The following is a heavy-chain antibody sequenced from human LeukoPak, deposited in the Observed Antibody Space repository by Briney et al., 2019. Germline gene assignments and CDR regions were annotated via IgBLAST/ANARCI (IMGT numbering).Heavy chain of an antibody. V-gene: IGHV1-46*01. CDR1: GYTFTSYY. CDR2: INPSGGST. CDR3: AIGSWYGNYYYYGMDV. Sequence: ASVKVSCKASGYTFTSYYMHWVRQAPGQGLEWMGIINPSGGSTSYAQKFQGRITMTRDTSTSAVYMELSSLRSEDTAVYYCAIGSWYGNYYYYGMDVWGQGTTVTVSS. J-gene: IGHJ6*02. D-gene: IGHD6-13*01.